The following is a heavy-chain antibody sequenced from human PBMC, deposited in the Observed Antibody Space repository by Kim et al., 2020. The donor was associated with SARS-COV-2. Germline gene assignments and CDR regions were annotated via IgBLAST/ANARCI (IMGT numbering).Heavy chain of an antibody. Sequence: SQTLSLTCAISGDSVSSNSSAWNWIRQSPSRGLEWLGRTYYRSKWYTDYAVSVKSRITINPDTSKNQFSLQLNSVTPEDTAVYYCARDLGVWQQLPRGARWDPWGQGALDTVSS. J-gene: IGHJ5*02. CDR1: GDSVSSNSSA. V-gene: IGHV6-1*01. D-gene: IGHD6-13*01. CDR2: TYYRSKWYT. CDR3: ARDLGVWQQLPRGARWDP.